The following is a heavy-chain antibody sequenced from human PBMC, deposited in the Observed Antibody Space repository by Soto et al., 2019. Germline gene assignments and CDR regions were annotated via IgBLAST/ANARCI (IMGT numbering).Heavy chain of an antibody. CDR3: AKPPRAQLGPHWYFDL. Sequence: GGSLRLSCAASGFTFSSYAMSWVRQAPGKGLEWVSAISGSGGSTYYADSVKGRFTISRDNSKNTLYLQMNSLRAEDTAVYYCAKPPRAQLGPHWYFDLWGRGTLVTVSS. CDR1: GFTFSSYA. D-gene: IGHD1-1*01. V-gene: IGHV3-23*01. J-gene: IGHJ2*01. CDR2: ISGSGGST.